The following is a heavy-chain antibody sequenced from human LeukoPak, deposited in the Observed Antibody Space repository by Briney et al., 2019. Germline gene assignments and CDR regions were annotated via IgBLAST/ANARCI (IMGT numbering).Heavy chain of an antibody. CDR3: AKAVVVVPAATKFGY. V-gene: IGHV3-23*01. D-gene: IGHD2-2*01. J-gene: IGHJ4*02. CDR1: GFTFSSYA. CDR2: ISGSGGST. Sequence: GGSLRLSCAASGFTFSSYAMSWVRQAPGKGLEWVSTISGSGGSTYYAGSVKGRFTISRDNSKNTLDLQMNSLRAEDTAVYYCAKAVVVVPAATKFGYWGQGTLVTVSS.